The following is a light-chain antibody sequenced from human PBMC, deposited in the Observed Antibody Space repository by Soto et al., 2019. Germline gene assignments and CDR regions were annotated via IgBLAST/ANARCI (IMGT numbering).Light chain of an antibody. CDR2: GAS. J-gene: IGKJ1*01. V-gene: IGKV1-5*01. CDR3: QHYNSYSEA. CDR1: QSISGT. Sequence: DLQMTQSPSTLSASVGARVTITCRASQSISGTLAWYQQKPGKAPNLLMSGASSLERGVPSRFSGSGSGTELTITISSLQPDDGATYYGQHYNSYSEAFGQGTKVDIK.